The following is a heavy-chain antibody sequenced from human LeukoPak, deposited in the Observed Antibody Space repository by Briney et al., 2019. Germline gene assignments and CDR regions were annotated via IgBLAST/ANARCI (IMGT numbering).Heavy chain of an antibody. J-gene: IGHJ4*02. CDR1: GGSISSGTYY. CDR2: IYTSGST. D-gene: IGHD1-26*01. V-gene: IGHV4-61*02. CDR3: ARDQATIILGYFDY. Sequence: SQTLSLTCTVSGGSISSGTYYWSWIRQPAGKGLEWIGRIYTSGSTNYNPSLKSRITISVDTSKNQFSLKLSSVAAADTAVYYCARDQATIILGYFDYWGQGTLVTVSS.